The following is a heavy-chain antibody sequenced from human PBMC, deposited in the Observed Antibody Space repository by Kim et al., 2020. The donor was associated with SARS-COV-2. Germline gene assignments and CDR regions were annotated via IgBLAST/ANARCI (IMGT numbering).Heavy chain of an antibody. CDR3: ARDERFLEWLLPTGYGMDV. D-gene: IGHD3-3*01. J-gene: IGHJ6*02. V-gene: IGHV3-66*01. Sequence: KGRFTISRDNSKNTLYLQMNSRRAEDTAVYYCARDERFLEWLLPTGYGMDVWGQGTTVTVSS.